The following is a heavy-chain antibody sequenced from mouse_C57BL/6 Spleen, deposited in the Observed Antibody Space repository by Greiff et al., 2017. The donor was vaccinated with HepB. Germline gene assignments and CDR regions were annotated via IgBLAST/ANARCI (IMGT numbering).Heavy chain of an antibody. Sequence: QVQLKESGAELVRPGASVTLSCKASGYTFTDYEMHWVKQTPVHGLEWIGAIDPETGGTAYNQKFKGKAILTADKSSSTAYMELRSLTSEDSAVYYCTRSLTGGYYAMDYWGQGTSVTVSS. D-gene: IGHD4-1*01. CDR1: GYTFTDYE. CDR3: TRSLTGGYYAMDY. J-gene: IGHJ4*01. CDR2: IDPETGGT. V-gene: IGHV1-15*01.